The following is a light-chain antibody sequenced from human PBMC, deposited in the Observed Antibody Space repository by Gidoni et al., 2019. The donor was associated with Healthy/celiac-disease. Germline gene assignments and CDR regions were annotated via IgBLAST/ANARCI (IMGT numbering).Light chain of an antibody. CDR3: QQRSNWPLT. Sequence: EIVLTQSPATLSLSPGERATLSCRARQSVSSYLAWYQQKPGQAPRLLIYDASNRATGIPARFSGSGSETDFTLTISSLEPEDFAVYYCQQRSNWPLTFXGXTKVEIK. J-gene: IGKJ4*01. CDR2: DAS. V-gene: IGKV3-11*01. CDR1: QSVSSY.